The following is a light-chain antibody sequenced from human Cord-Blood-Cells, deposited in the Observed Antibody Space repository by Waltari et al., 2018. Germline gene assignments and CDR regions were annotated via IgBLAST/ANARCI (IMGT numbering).Light chain of an antibody. CDR1: SSDVGSYNL. Sequence: QSALTQPASVSGSPGQSITISCTGTSSDVGSYNLVSWYPQHPGKAPKLMIYEGSKGPSGVSNRFSGSKSGNTASLTISGLQAEDEADYYCCSYAGSSTLYVFGTGTKVTVL. CDR2: EGS. CDR3: CSYAGSSTLYV. J-gene: IGLJ1*01. V-gene: IGLV2-23*01.